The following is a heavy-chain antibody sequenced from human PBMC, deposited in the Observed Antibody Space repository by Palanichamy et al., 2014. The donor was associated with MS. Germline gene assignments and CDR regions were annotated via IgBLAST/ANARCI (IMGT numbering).Heavy chain of an antibody. CDR1: GGSISSSSYY. J-gene: IGHJ3*02. CDR3: ARPGYYYDSSGYYPPRAFDI. D-gene: IGHD3-22*01. V-gene: IGHV4-39*01. CDR2: IYYSGST. Sequence: QLQLQESGPGLVKPSETLSLTCTVSGGSISSSSYYWGWIRQPPGKGLEWIGSIYYSGSTYYNPSLKSRVTISVDTSKNQFSPKLSSVTAADTAVYYCARPGYYYDSSGYYPPRAFDIWGQGTMVTVSS.